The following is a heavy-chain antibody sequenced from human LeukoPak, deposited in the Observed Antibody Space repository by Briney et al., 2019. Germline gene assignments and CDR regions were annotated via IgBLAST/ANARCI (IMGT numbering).Heavy chain of an antibody. CDR2: ISGSGTRT. V-gene: IGHV3-23*01. CDR3: AKVAAVAALYYFDY. D-gene: IGHD6-19*01. J-gene: IGHJ4*02. CDR1: GFTFSSYA. Sequence: GGSLRLSCAASGFTFSSYAMSWVRQAPGKGLEWVSSISGSGTRTYYADSVKGRFTISRDNSKNTLYLQMNSLRAEDTALYYCAKVAAVAALYYFDYWGQGTLATVSS.